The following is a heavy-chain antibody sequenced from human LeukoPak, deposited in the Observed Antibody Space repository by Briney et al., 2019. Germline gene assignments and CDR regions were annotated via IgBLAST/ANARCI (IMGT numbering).Heavy chain of an antibody. V-gene: IGHV4-59*01. CDR2: VDHTGST. CDR1: DDSITMYY. D-gene: IGHD6-19*01. CDR3: ARGYGYSSGWTLGAYYYYYMNV. Sequence: SETLSLTCSVSDDSITMYYWTWIRQPPGKGLEWIGYVDHTGSTNFNPSLNGRVSISRDTTKNLFSLRLRSVTAADTAVYYCARGYGYSSGWTLGAYYYYYMNVWGKGTTVTVSS. J-gene: IGHJ6*03.